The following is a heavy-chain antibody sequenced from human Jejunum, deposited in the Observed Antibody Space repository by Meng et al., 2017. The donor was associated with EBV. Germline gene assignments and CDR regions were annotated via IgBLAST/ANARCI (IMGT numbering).Heavy chain of an antibody. V-gene: IGHV4-59*01. CDR3: AREIPAAGKFDS. Sequence: QVQLQESGPGLVKPSGTLSLTCTVSGGSISGSYWNWIRQSPGKGLEWIGYVYYTGGTNYNPSLRGRVTISVDTSKNQFSLNLISVTAADTAVYFCAREIPAAGKFDSWGQGALSPSPQ. CDR2: VYYTGGT. D-gene: IGHD6-13*01. J-gene: IGHJ4*02. CDR1: GGSISGSY.